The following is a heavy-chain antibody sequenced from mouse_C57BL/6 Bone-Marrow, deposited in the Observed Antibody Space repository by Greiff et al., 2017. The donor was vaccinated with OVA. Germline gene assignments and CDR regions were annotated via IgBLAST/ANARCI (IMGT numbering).Heavy chain of an antibody. V-gene: IGHV5-6*01. CDR3: TRPDIAWFVY. CDR1: GFTFSSYG. CDR2: ISSGGSYT. Sequence: EVQLVESGGDLVKPGGSLKLSCAASGFTFSSYGMSWVRQTPDKRLEWVATISSGGSYTYYPDSVKGRFTISRDNAKNTLYLQMSSLKSEDTAMYFCTRPDIAWFVYGGQGTLDSVSA. J-gene: IGHJ3*01.